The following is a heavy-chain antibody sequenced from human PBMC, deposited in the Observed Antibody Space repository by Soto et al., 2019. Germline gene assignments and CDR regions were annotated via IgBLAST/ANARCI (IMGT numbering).Heavy chain of an antibody. Sequence: QVPLVQSGAEVKKPGASVKVSCQASGYTFTGYYMHWVRQAPGQGLEWMGWINPNSGGTNYAQKFQGRVTMTRDTSISPAYMELSRLRSDDTAVYYCARENVVPAAKRHDYYYGMDVWGQGTTVTVSS. CDR1: GYTFTGYY. CDR2: INPNSGGT. J-gene: IGHJ6*02. V-gene: IGHV1-2*02. CDR3: ARENVVPAAKRHDYYYGMDV. D-gene: IGHD2-2*01.